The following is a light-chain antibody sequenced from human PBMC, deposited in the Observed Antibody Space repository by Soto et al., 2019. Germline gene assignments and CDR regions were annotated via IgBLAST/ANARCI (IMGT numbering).Light chain of an antibody. CDR2: KAS. CDR1: QTISSW. V-gene: IGKV1-5*03. CDR3: EQYNSYPLP. Sequence: IQMTQSPSTLSASVGDRVTITCRASQTISSWLAWYQQKPGKAPKLLIYKASTLKSGVPSRFSGSGSGTEFSRTISGLQPDYLATFYCEQYNSYPLPLAGGTKVDMK. J-gene: IGKJ4*01.